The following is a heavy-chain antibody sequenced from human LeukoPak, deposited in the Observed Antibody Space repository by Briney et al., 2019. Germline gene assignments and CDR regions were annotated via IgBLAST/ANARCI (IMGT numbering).Heavy chain of an antibody. V-gene: IGHV1-3*01. CDR3: ARDLTYYYDSSGYYPQVVYYFDY. CDR2: INAGHGNT. CDR1: GYTFTSYA. J-gene: IGHJ4*02. D-gene: IGHD3-22*01. Sequence: ASVKVSCKASGYTFTSYAMHWVRQAPGQRLEWMGWINAGHGNTKYSQKFQGRVTITADESTSTAYMELSSLRSEDTAVYYCARDLTYYYDSSGYYPQVVYYFDYWGQGTLVTVSS.